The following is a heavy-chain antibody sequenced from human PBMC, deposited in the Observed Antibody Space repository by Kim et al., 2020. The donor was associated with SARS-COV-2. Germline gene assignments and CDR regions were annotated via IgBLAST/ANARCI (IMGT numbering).Heavy chain of an antibody. V-gene: IGHV3-23*01. CDR3: AWGVAMVYFDY. Sequence: TYYADSVKGRFTISRDNSKNTLYLQMNSLRAEDTAVYYCAWGVAMVYFDYWGQGTLVTVSS. D-gene: IGHD5-18*01. CDR2: T. J-gene: IGHJ4*02.